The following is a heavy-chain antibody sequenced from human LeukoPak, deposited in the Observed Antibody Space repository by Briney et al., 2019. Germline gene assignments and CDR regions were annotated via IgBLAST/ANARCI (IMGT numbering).Heavy chain of an antibody. CDR1: GFTFSSYS. V-gene: IGHV3-21*01. D-gene: IGHD3-9*01. Sequence: GGSLRLSCAASGFTFSSYSMNWVRQAPGKGLEWVSSISSSSSYIYYADSVKGRFTISRDNAKNSLYLQMNSLRAEDTAVYYCARGRGLLRYFDWSKRGFDYWGQGTLVTVSS. CDR2: ISSSSSYI. J-gene: IGHJ4*02. CDR3: ARGRGLLRYFDWSKRGFDY.